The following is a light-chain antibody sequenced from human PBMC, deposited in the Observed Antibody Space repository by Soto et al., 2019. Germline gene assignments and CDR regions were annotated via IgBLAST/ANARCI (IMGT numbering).Light chain of an antibody. J-gene: IGLJ2*01. CDR2: LERSGSY. CDR1: SGHSSYI. CDR3: ETWESNTRV. V-gene: IGLV4-60*03. Sequence: QSVLTQSSSASASLGSSVKLTCTLSSGHSSYIIAWHQQQPGKAPRYLMKLERSGSYNKGSGVPDRFAGSSSGADRYLTISTLQSEDEADYYCETWESNTRVFGGGTQLTVL.